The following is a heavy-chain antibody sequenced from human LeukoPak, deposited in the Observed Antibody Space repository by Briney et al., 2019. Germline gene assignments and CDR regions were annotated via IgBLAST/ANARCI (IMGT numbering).Heavy chain of an antibody. CDR3: ARVCSEQPPRGYWFDP. CDR1: VFTFSNYN. V-gene: IGHV3-21*01. J-gene: IGHJ5*02. CDR2: ISTSSSYI. Sequence: NPGGSLRLSCAASVFTFSNYNMNWVRQAPGKGLEWVSSISTSSSYIYYADSVKGRFTISRDNAKKSLYLEMNSLRAEDTAVYYCARVCSEQPPRGYWFDPWGQGTLVTVSS. D-gene: IGHD3-10*02.